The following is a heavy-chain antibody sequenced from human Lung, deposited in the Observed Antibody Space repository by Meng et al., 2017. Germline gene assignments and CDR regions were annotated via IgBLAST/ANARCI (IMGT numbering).Heavy chain of an antibody. D-gene: IGHD3-10*01. CDR2: INHSGST. CDR3: ARGPITMAHDFDY. Sequence: LEQWGAGVLKSSETQSLTCVVSGGSFSCDYWSRRRQLPGKGLVWIGEINHSGSTNYNPSLESRATISADTSQNNLSLKLSSVTAADSAVYYFARGPITMAHDFDYWGQGTLVTVSS. CDR1: GGSFSCDY. V-gene: IGHV4-34*01. J-gene: IGHJ4*02.